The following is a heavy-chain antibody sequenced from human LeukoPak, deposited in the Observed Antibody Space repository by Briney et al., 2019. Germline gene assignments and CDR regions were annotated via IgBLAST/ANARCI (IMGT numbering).Heavy chain of an antibody. CDR3: ARTNYADSPDAFDI. D-gene: IGHD1-7*01. Sequence: PSQTLSLTCTVSGGSISGGSYYWSWIRQPAGKGLEWIGPIYTSGSTNYKPSLKSQVTISVDTYKNQFSLKLSSVTAADTAVYYCARTNYADSPDAFDIWGQGTMVTVSS. V-gene: IGHV4-61*02. J-gene: IGHJ3*02. CDR1: GGSISGGSYY. CDR2: IYTSGST.